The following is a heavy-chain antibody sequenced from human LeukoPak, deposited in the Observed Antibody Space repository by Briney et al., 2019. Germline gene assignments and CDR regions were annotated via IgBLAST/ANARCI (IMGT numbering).Heavy chain of an antibody. CDR3: AKAGSIRFDY. J-gene: IGHJ4*02. V-gene: IGHV3-23*01. CDR2: ISGSGRGGNT. D-gene: IGHD1-26*01. CDR1: GFTFSGYA. Sequence: GGSLRLSCAASGFTFSGYAMSWVRQAPGKGLEWVSGISGSGRGGNTYYADSVKGRFTISRDDSKNTLYLQVNSLRAEDTAVYCCAKAGSIRFDYWGQGTLVTVSS.